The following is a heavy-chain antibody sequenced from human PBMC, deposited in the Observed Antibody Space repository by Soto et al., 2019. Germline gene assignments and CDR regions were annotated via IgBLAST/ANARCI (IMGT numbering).Heavy chain of an antibody. Sequence: QVQLVESGGGVVQPGRSLRLSCAASGFTFRNYGMHWVRQAPGKGLVWVPVISSDGSHKYYADSVKGRFTISRDNSKNTVYLEMNSLRDEDTAVYYCAKRRGDHSNYSWGIDVWGQGTTVTVSS. CDR2: ISSDGSHK. J-gene: IGHJ6*02. V-gene: IGHV3-30*18. CDR1: GFTFRNYG. CDR3: AKRRGDHSNYSWGIDV. D-gene: IGHD4-4*01.